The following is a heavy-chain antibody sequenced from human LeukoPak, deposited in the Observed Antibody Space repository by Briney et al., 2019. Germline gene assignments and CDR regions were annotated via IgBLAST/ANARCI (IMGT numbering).Heavy chain of an antibody. CDR2: INAGNGKA. CDR3: ARGYYDLLTGHVVTYYFDY. Sequence: ASVNVSCKASGYIFTNYAIHWVRQAPGQRLEWTEWINAGNGKANYSQKFRGRVTLTRDTSASTAYMELSSLRSEDTAVYYCARGYYDLLTGHVVTYYFDYWGQGTLVTVSS. V-gene: IGHV1-3*01. D-gene: IGHD3-9*01. J-gene: IGHJ4*02. CDR1: GYIFTNYA.